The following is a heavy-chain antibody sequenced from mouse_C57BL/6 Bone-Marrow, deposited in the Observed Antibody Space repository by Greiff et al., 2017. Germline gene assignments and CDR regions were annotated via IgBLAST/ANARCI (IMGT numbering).Heavy chain of an antibody. J-gene: IGHJ3*01. Sequence: EVKVEVSGEGLVKPGGSLKLSCAASGFTFSSYAMSWVRQTPEKRLEWVAYISSGGDYIYYADTVKGRFTISRDNARNTLYLQMSSLKSEDTAMYYCTRDGYYWFAYWGQGTLVTVAA. CDR1: GFTFSSYA. D-gene: IGHD2-3*01. CDR2: ISSGGDYI. CDR3: TRDGYYWFAY. V-gene: IGHV5-9-1*02.